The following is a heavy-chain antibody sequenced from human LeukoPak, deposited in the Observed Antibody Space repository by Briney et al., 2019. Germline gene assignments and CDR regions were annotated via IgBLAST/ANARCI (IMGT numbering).Heavy chain of an antibody. V-gene: IGHV4-61*02. CDR3: ARAESVGVDLRGYQLPQYYYYYYMDV. Sequence: SETLSLTCTVSGGSISSGSYYWSWIRQPAGKGLEWIGRIYTSGSTNYNPSLKSRVTISVDTSKNQFSLKLSSVTAADTAVYYCARAESVGVDLRGYQLPQYYYYYYMDVWGKGTTVTVSS. J-gene: IGHJ6*03. CDR2: IYTSGST. CDR1: GGSISSGSYY. D-gene: IGHD2-2*01.